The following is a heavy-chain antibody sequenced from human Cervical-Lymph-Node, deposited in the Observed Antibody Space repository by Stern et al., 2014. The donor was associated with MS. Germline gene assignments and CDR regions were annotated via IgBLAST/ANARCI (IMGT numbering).Heavy chain of an antibody. Sequence: AQLVVSGGGLVKPGGSLRLYCAASGFAFSDHYMNWIRQAPGKGLEWLSHISSSGPTIYYADSVRGRFTISRDNAKNSLYLEMTGLRVDDTAVYYCARGSSSDVWGQGTLVTVSS. CDR3: ARGSSSDV. CDR1: GFAFSDHY. CDR2: ISSSGPTI. V-gene: IGHV3-11*01. J-gene: IGHJ4*02.